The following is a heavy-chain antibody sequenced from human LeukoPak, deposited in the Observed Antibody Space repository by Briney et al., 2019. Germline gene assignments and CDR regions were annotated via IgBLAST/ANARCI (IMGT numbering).Heavy chain of an antibody. CDR1: GFTFSSYW. CDR3: ARVLTGIAAAGTDAFDV. V-gene: IGHV3-7*05. D-gene: IGHD6-13*01. CDR2: INQGGSEK. J-gene: IGHJ3*01. Sequence: PGGSLRLSCAASGFTFSSYWVTWVRQAPGKGLGWVANINQGGSEKYYVDSVKGRFTISRDNAKNSLSLQMNSLTVEDTAVYYCARVLTGIAAAGTDAFDVWGQGTTVTVSS.